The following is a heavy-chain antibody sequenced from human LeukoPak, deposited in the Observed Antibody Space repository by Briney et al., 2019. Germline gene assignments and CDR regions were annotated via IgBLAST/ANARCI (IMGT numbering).Heavy chain of an antibody. J-gene: IGHJ6*03. CDR3: ARGSYDFWSGWSGRYYYYMDV. CDR2: ISAYNGNT. Sequence: GASVKVSCKASGYTFTSYGISWVRQAPGQGLEWMGWISAYNGNTNYAQKVQGRVTMTTDTSTSTAYIELRSLRSDDTAVYYCARGSYDFWSGWSGRYYYYMDVWGKGTTVTVSS. D-gene: IGHD3-3*01. V-gene: IGHV1-18*01. CDR1: GYTFTSYG.